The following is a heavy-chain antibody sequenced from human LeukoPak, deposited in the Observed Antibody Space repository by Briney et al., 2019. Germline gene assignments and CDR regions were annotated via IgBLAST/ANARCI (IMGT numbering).Heavy chain of an antibody. Sequence: PGGSLRLSCAASGFTFSSYGMHWVRQAPGKGLEWVAAISYDGSNKYYADSVKGRFTISRDNSKNTLYLQMNSLRAEDTAVYYCAREYYDILTGRSHFDYWGQGTLVTVSS. D-gene: IGHD3-9*01. V-gene: IGHV3-30*03. J-gene: IGHJ4*02. CDR3: AREYYDILTGRSHFDY. CDR1: GFTFSSYG. CDR2: ISYDGSNK.